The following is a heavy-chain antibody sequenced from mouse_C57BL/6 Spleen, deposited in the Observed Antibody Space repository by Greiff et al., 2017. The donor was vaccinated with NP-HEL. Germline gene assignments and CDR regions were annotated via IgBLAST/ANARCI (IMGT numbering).Heavy chain of an antibody. J-gene: IGHJ4*01. V-gene: IGHV1-82*01. Sequence: QVQLQQSGPELVKPGASVKISCKASGYAFSSSWMNWVKQRPGKGLEWIGRIYPGDGDTNYNGKFKGKATLTADKSSSTAYMQLSSLTSEDSAVYFCARLGDGYHTGMDYLGQGTSVTVSS. CDR1: GYAFSSSW. D-gene: IGHD2-3*01. CDR3: ARLGDGYHTGMDY. CDR2: IYPGDGDT.